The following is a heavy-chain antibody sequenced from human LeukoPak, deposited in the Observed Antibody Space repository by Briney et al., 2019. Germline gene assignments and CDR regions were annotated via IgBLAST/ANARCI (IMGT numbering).Heavy chain of an antibody. Sequence: PGGSLRLSCAASGFTFDDYGMSWVRQALGKGLEWVSGINWNGGSTGYADSVKGRFTISRDNAKNSLYLQMNSLRAEDTALYHCARDKRYSSSWSPGDWFDPWGQGTLVTVSS. J-gene: IGHJ5*02. CDR3: ARDKRYSSSWSPGDWFDP. D-gene: IGHD6-13*01. CDR1: GFTFDDYG. CDR2: INWNGGST. V-gene: IGHV3-20*01.